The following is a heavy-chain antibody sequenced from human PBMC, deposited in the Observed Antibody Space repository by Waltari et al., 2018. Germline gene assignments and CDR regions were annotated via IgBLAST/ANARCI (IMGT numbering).Heavy chain of an antibody. V-gene: IGHV1-3*01. CDR2: INAGNGNT. CDR1: GYTFTSYA. J-gene: IGHJ4*02. Sequence: QVQLVQSGAEVKKPGASVKVSCKASGYTFTSYAMHWVRQAPGHRLAWMGWINAGNGNTKYSQKFQGRVTITRDTSASTAYMELSSLRSEDTAVYYCARDFVGHSGSYLNLGYWGQGTLVTVSS. D-gene: IGHD1-26*01. CDR3: ARDFVGHSGSYLNLGY.